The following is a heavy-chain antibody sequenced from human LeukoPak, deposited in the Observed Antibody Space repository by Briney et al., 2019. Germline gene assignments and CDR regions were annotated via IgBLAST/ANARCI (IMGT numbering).Heavy chain of an antibody. Sequence: SETLSLTCTVSGGSISSGDYYWSWIRQPPGKGLEWIGYIYYSGSTYYNPSLKSRVTISVDTSKNQFSLKVTSVTAADTAAYYCARDAHCTGVSCYSPFNWFDPWGQGTLVTVSS. CDR3: ARDAHCTGVSCYSPFNWFDP. CDR1: GGSISSGDYY. CDR2: IYYSGST. D-gene: IGHD2-15*01. J-gene: IGHJ5*02. V-gene: IGHV4-30-4*08.